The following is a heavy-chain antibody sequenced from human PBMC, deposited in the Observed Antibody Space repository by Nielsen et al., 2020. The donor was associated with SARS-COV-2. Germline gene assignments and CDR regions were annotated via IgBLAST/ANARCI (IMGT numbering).Heavy chain of an antibody. D-gene: IGHD6-19*01. Sequence: GESLKISCVVSGFTISTYGMSWVRQAPGKGLEWVSAISSSTYYADSVKGRFTISRDNSNNTLFLQMNSLRAEDTAVYYCAKDPSLYTSMWSIWFDPWGQGTLVTVSS. J-gene: IGHJ5*02. CDR1: GFTISTYG. CDR3: AKDPSLYTSMWSIWFDP. V-gene: IGHV3-23*01. CDR2: ISSST.